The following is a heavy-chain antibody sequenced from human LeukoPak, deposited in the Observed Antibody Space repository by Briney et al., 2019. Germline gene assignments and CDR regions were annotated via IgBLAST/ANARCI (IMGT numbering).Heavy chain of an antibody. D-gene: IGHD1-26*01. J-gene: IGHJ5*02. CDR1: GFTVSTNY. Sequence: GGSLRLSCAVSGFTVSTNYMSWVRQAPGKGLEWVSVLYSGGSTYYADSVQGRFTISRDNSKNTLYLQMNSLRAEDTAVYRCAREDLKGATAWGQGTLVTVSS. CDR3: AREDLKGATA. CDR2: LYSGGST. V-gene: IGHV3-53*01.